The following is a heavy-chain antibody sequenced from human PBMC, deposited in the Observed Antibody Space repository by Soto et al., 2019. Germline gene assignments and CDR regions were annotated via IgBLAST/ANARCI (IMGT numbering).Heavy chain of an antibody. CDR3: ALLLWFGELWYFDY. J-gene: IGHJ4*02. V-gene: IGHV1-18*01. Sequence: ASVKVSCKASGYTFTSYGISWVRQAPGQGLEWMGWISAYNGNTNYAQKLQGRGTMTTDTSTSTAYMELRSLRSDDTAVYYCALLLWFGELWYFDYWGQGTLVTVTS. CDR2: ISAYNGNT. CDR1: GYTFTSYG. D-gene: IGHD3-10*01.